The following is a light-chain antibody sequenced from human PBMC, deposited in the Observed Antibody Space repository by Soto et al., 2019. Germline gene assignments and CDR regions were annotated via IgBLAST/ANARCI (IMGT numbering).Light chain of an antibody. V-gene: IGKV3-15*01. J-gene: IGKJ1*01. CDR2: GAS. CDR1: QSVSST. Sequence: EIVMTQSPATLSVSPGERATLSCRASQSVSSTLAWYQQKPGQAPRLLIYGASTRATGIPARFSGSGSGTEFTLTISSLQSEDFATYYCQQSYSSPPTFGQGTKVEIK. CDR3: QQSYSSPPT.